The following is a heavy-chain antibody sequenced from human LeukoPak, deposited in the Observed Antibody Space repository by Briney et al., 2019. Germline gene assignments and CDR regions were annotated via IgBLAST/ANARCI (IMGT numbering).Heavy chain of an antibody. CDR2: VNRDGSET. V-gene: IGHV3-7*03. CDR3: ARNNGMDV. J-gene: IGHJ6*02. CDR1: GFALSSHW. Sequence: PGGSLRLSCAASGFALSSHWMTWVRQVPGRGPEWVANVNRDGSETYYLDSAKGRFTTSKDNAKNSLYLQMNSLRAEDTALYHCARNNGMDVWGQGTTVIVSS.